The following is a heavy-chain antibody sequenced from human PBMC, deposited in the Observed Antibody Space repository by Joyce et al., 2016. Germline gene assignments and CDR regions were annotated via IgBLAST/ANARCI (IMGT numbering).Heavy chain of an antibody. J-gene: IGHJ4*02. CDR2: IPQSFATA. V-gene: IGHV1-69*06. Sequence: MQLVQSGAEVKKPGSSVKVSCKALGGTSRGYAVSWVRQAPGQGLEWLGGIPQSFATAKYAQKFQARVTITADKSTNTAYMELSSLRYEDTAIYYCARLRQTGNINDYWGQGTLVTVSS. D-gene: IGHD1-14*01. CDR1: GGTSRGYA. CDR3: ARLRQTGNINDY.